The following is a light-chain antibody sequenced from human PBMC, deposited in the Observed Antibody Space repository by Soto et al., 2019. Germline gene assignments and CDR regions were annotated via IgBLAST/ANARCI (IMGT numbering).Light chain of an antibody. Sequence: EIGLTQSPGTLSLSPGEGDTLSCSASQSVSSNSLAWYQHKPGQAPRLLIYGASTRATGIPDRFSGSGSVTDFTLTINRLEPEDFAVYYCQQYGSSPLTVCGGTKVEIK. V-gene: IGKV3-20*01. CDR2: GAS. J-gene: IGKJ4*01. CDR1: QSVSSNS. CDR3: QQYGSSPLT.